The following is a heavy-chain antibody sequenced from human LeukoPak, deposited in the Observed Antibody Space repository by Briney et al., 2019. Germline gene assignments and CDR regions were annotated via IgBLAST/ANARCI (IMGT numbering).Heavy chain of an antibody. CDR2: IYYSGST. V-gene: IGHV4-59*11. CDR1: GGSISSHY. CDR3: GRDLELMGWLFGP. Sequence: SETLSLTCTVSGGSISSHYWSWIRQPPGKGLEWIGYIYYSGSTNYNPSLKSRVTISVDTSKNQFSLKLSSVTAGDTGVDYCGRDLELMGWLFGPWGQGTLVTVSS. D-gene: IGHD1-26*01. J-gene: IGHJ5*02.